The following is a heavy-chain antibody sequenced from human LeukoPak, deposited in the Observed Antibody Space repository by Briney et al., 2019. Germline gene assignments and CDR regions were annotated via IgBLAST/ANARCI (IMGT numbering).Heavy chain of an antibody. CDR2: IKSKTDGGTT. D-gene: IGHD3-3*01. CDR1: GFTFSNAW. CDR3: TTVLSPYYDVWSGDFDY. V-gene: IGHV3-15*01. Sequence: PGGSLRLSCAASGFTFSNAWMSWVRQAPGKGLEWVGRIKSKTDGGTTDYAAPVKGRFTISRDDSKNTLYLQMNSLKTEDTAVYYCTTVLSPYYDVWSGDFDYWGQGTLVTVSS. J-gene: IGHJ4*02.